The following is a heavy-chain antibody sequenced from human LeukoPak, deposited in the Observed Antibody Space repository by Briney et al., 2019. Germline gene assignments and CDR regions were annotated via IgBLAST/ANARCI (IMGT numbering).Heavy chain of an antibody. J-gene: IGHJ4*02. CDR1: GFTFSSSS. CDR2: ISTSSSPL. D-gene: IGHD3-9*01. CDR3: ARGTGYFSSGNNYDLDY. V-gene: IGHV3-48*01. Sequence: GGSLRLSCAASGFTFSSSSMNWVRQAPGKGLEWISYISTSSSPLYYADSVKGRFTISRDNAKNSLYLQMSSLRAEDTAVYYCARGTGYFSSGNNYDLDYWGQGTLVTVSS.